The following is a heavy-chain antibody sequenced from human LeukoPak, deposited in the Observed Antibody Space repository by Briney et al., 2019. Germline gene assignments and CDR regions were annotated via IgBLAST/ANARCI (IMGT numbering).Heavy chain of an antibody. CDR3: ARQAAYYYGSGSYYRWFDP. Sequence: PGGSLRLSCAASGFTFSSYWMSWVRQAPGKGREWGANIKQDGSEKYYVDSVKGRFTVSRDNAKKLLFLQMNSLRVEDTAVYHCARQAAYYYGSGSYYRWFDPWGQGTLVTVSS. V-gene: IGHV3-7*01. CDR2: IKQDGSEK. D-gene: IGHD3-10*01. CDR1: GFTFSSYW. J-gene: IGHJ5*02.